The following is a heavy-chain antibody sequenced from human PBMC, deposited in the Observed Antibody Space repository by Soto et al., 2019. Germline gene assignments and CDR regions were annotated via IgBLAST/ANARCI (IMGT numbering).Heavy chain of an antibody. D-gene: IGHD1-20*01. Sequence: GGSLRLSCAASGFTFSNYWMHWVRQAPGKGLVWVSRINGDGSTTSYADSVKGRFTISRDNAKNTLSLQMNSLRAEDTAVYYCVRGSVYNWRGDFWGQGTLVTVS. V-gene: IGHV3-74*01. J-gene: IGHJ4*02. CDR2: INGDGSTT. CDR1: GFTFSNYW. CDR3: VRGSVYNWRGDF.